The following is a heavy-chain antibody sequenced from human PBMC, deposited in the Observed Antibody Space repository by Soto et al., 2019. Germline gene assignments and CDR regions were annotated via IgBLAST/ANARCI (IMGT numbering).Heavy chain of an antibody. V-gene: IGHV1-69*12. J-gene: IGHJ4*02. D-gene: IGHD6-13*01. Sequence: QVQLVQSGAEVKKPGSSVTVSCKASGGTFSSYAISWVRQAPGQGLEWTGGIIPIFGTANYAQKFQGRVTITADESTSTAYMNLSSLRSEDTAGYYCARDVIAAAGTAGWGQGTLVTVSS. CDR2: IIPIFGTA. CDR3: ARDVIAAAGTAG. CDR1: GGTFSSYA.